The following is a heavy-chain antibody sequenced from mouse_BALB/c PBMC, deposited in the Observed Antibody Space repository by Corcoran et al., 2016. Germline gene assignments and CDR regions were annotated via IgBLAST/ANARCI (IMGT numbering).Heavy chain of an antibody. D-gene: IGHD1-1*01. Sequence: QIQLVQSGPELKKPGETVKISCKASGYTFTNYGMNWVKQAPGKGLKWMGWINTYTGEPTYADDFKGRFAFSLETSASTAYLQINNLKNEDTATYCCARSSYYAWFAYGCQGTLVTVSA. V-gene: IGHV9-3-1*01. CDR3: ARSSYYAWFAY. CDR1: GYTFTNYG. J-gene: IGHJ3*01. CDR2: INTYTGEP.